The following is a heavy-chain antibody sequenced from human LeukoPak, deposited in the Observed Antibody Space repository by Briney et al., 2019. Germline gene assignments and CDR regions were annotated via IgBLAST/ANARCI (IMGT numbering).Heavy chain of an antibody. CDR1: GGSFSDYY. Sequence: PSETLSLTCAVYGGSFSDYYWSWIRQPPGKGLEWIGEINHSGSTNYNPSLKSRVTISVDTSKNQFSLKMSSVTAADTAMYYCARHALNSGWPRSFDYWGQGTLVTVSS. J-gene: IGHJ4*02. D-gene: IGHD6-19*01. V-gene: IGHV4-34*01. CDR2: INHSGST. CDR3: ARHALNSGWPRSFDY.